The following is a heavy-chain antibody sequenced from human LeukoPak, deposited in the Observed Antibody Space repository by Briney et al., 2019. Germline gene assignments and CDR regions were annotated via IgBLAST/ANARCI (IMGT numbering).Heavy chain of an antibody. Sequence: GGSLRLSCAASGFTFSSYAMHWVRQAPGKGLEWVALISYDGTNKYYADSVKGRFTISRDNSKNTLYLQMNSLGTEDTAVYYCARAVNVGALDYWGQGTLVTVSS. CDR3: ARAVNVGALDY. D-gene: IGHD1-26*01. CDR2: ISYDGTNK. J-gene: IGHJ4*02. CDR1: GFTFSSYA. V-gene: IGHV3-30*04.